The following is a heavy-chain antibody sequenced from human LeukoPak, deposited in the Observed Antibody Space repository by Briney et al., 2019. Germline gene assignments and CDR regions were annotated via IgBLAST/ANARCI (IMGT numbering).Heavy chain of an antibody. CDR1: GFTFSSYT. V-gene: IGHV3-53*01. D-gene: IGHD4-17*01. Sequence: GGSLRLSCAASGFTFSSYTMSWVRQAPGKGLEWVSVIYSGGTTYYADSVKGRFTISRDNSNNTLYLQMNSLRAEDTAVYYCARGPVTRFEIWGQGTMVTVSS. CDR3: ARGPVTRFEI. J-gene: IGHJ3*02. CDR2: IYSGGTT.